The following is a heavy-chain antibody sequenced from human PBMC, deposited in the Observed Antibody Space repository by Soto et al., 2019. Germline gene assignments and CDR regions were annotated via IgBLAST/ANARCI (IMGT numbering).Heavy chain of an antibody. Sequence: SVKVSCKASGGTFSSYTISWVRQAPGQGLEWMGRIIPILGIANYAQKFQGRVTITADTSTSTVYMELSSLRSEDTAVYYCATAPKYYYDSSGFAYFDYWGQG. D-gene: IGHD3-22*01. V-gene: IGHV1-69*02. CDR2: IIPILGIA. CDR1: GGTFSSYT. J-gene: IGHJ4*02. CDR3: ATAPKYYYDSSGFAYFDY.